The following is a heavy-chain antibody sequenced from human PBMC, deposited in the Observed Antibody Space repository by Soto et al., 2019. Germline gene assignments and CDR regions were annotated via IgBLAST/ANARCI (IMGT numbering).Heavy chain of an antibody. V-gene: IGHV3-30*18. CDR2: ILYDGSNK. CDR1: GFTFSSYG. Sequence: QVQLVESGGGVVQPGRSLRLSCAASGFTFSSYGMHWVRQAPGKGLEWVAVILYDGSNKYYADSVKGRFTISRDNSKNTLYLQMNSLRAEDTAVYYCAKDRYSSSWSNFYYGMDVWGQGTTVTVSS. D-gene: IGHD6-13*01. J-gene: IGHJ6*02. CDR3: AKDRYSSSWSNFYYGMDV.